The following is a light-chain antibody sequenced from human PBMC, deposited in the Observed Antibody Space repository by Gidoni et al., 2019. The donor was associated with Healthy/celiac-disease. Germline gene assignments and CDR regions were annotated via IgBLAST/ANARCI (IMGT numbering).Light chain of an antibody. CDR3: QQSYSTLRT. CDR2: AAS. Sequence: DIQMTHSPSSLSASVEDRVTITCRASKSISSYLNWYQQKPGKAPKLLIYAASSLQSGVPSRFSGSGSGTDFTFTISSLQPEDFATYYCQQSYSTLRTFGQGTKVEIK. V-gene: IGKV1-39*01. J-gene: IGKJ1*01. CDR1: KSISSY.